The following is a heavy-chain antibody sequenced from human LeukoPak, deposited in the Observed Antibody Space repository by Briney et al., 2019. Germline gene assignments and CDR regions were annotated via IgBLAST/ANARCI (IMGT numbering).Heavy chain of an antibody. CDR3: AKGGYFDYYYGMDV. CDR1: GFTFSSYG. D-gene: IGHD3-9*01. J-gene: IGHJ6*02. V-gene: IGHV3-30*18. CDR2: ISYDGSNK. Sequence: GGSLRLSCAASGFTFSSYGMHWVRHAPGKGLEWVAVISYDGSNKYYADSVKGRFTISRDNSKNTLYLQMNSLRAEDTAVYYCAKGGYFDYYYGMDVWGQGTTVTVSS.